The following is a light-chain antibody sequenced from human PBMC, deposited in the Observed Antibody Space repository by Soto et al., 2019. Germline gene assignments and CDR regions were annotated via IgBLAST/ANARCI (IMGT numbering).Light chain of an antibody. Sequence: QSALAQPPSASGSPGQSVTISCTGTSSDVADNYVSWYQQQLGKAPTLIIYDVTLRPSGVPDRFSASKSSNTASLTASGHAEDDEDDYFCCSSTGTTRWVFGGGTKLTVL. CDR3: CSSTGTTRWV. J-gene: IGLJ3*02. CDR2: DVT. CDR1: SSDVADNY. V-gene: IGLV2-8*01.